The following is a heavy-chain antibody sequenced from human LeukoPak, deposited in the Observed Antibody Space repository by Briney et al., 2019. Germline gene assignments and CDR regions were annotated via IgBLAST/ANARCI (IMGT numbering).Heavy chain of an antibody. CDR2: IVVGSGNT. V-gene: IGHV1-58*01. J-gene: IGHJ6*02. D-gene: IGHD3-3*01. CDR1: GFTFTSSA. CDR3: AAAPVTYYDFWSGYLYGMDV. Sequence: SVRVSCKASGFTFTSSAVQWVRQARGQRLEWIGWIVVGSGNTNYAQKFQERVTITRDMSTSTAYMELSSLRSEDTAVYYCAAAPVTYYDFWSGYLYGMDVWGQGTTVTASS.